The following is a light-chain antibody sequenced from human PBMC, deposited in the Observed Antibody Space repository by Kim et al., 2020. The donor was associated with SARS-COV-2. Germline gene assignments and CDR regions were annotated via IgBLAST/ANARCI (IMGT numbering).Light chain of an antibody. J-gene: IGLJ2*01. CDR2: GVT. CDR3: SSYTTTSTSV. V-gene: IGLV2-14*04. Sequence: GQSITISCTGTTSDVGAYNYVSWYQQHPGKAPKLMIYGVTKRPSGVSNRFSGSKSGNTASLTISGLQAEDEADYYCSSYTTTSTSVFGGGTQLTVL. CDR1: TSDVGAYNY.